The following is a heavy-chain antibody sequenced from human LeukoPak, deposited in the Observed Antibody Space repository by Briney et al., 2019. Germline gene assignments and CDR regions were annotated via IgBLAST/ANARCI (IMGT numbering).Heavy chain of an antibody. CDR3: ARSSITMVRGVIKSTTSWYHYYNMDV. V-gene: IGHV3-7*01. CDR1: GFTFSSHW. J-gene: IGHJ6*03. CDR2: IKKDGSEK. Sequence: GGSLRLSCAASGFTFSSHWMSWVRQAPGKGLEWVANIKKDGSEKYYVDAVKGRFTISRDNAKTSLYLQMNSLRAEDTAVYYCARSSITMVRGVIKSTTSWYHYYNMDVWGKGTTVTVSS. D-gene: IGHD3-10*01.